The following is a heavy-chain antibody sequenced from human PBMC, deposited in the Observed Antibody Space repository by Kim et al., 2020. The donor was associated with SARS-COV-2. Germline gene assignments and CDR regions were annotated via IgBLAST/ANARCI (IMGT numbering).Heavy chain of an antibody. J-gene: IGHJ4*02. D-gene: IGHD1-26*01. Sequence: TTDADSVKGRFTISRDNAKNTLYLQMSSLGAEDTAVYYCGRGGSYWVGYWGQGTLVTVSS. CDR3: GRGGSYWVGY. V-gene: IGHV3-74*01. CDR2: T.